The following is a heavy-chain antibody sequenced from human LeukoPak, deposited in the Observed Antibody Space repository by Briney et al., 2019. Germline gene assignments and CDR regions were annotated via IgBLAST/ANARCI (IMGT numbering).Heavy chain of an antibody. CDR3: VRTGGNYYYGMDV. Sequence: GGSLRLSCAASGFTFDDYAMHWVRQTPGKGLEWFSGISWNSGSIGYADSVKGRFTISRDNAKNSLYLQMNSLRAEDTALYYCVRTGGNYYYGMDVWGQGTTVTVSS. D-gene: IGHD1-26*01. V-gene: IGHV3-9*01. CDR2: ISWNSGSI. J-gene: IGHJ6*02. CDR1: GFTFDDYA.